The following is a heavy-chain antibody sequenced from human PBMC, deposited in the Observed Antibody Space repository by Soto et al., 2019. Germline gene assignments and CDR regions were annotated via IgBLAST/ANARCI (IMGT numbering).Heavy chain of an antibody. CDR3: AKDPSGTGTYGNFDY. J-gene: IGHJ4*02. CDR1: GFTFSSYA. Sequence: GGSLRLSCAASGFTFSSYAMSWVRQAPGKGLEWVSAISGSGGSTYYADSVKGRFTISRDNSKNTLYLQMNSLRAEDTAVYYCAKDPSGTGTYGNFDYWGQGTLVTVSS. V-gene: IGHV3-23*01. CDR2: ISGSGGST. D-gene: IGHD1-7*01.